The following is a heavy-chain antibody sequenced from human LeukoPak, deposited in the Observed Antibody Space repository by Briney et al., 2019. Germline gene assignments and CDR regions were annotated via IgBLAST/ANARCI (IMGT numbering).Heavy chain of an antibody. V-gene: IGHV4-4*07. CDR3: ARVRIAVLNYYMDV. D-gene: IGHD6-19*01. CDR1: GGSISSHY. J-gene: IGHJ6*03. CDR2: IYTSGST. Sequence: SETLSLTCSVSGGSISSHYWSWIRQPAGKGLEWIGRIYTSGSTNYNPSLKSRVTMSVDTSKNQFSLKLSSVTAADTAVYYCARVRIAVLNYYMDVWGKGTTVTVSS.